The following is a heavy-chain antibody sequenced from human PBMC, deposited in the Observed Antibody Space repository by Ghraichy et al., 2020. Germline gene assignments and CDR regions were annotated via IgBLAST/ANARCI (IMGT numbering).Heavy chain of an antibody. CDR1: GFTFSSYE. D-gene: IGHD6-13*01. J-gene: IGHJ6*03. CDR2: ISSSGSTI. CDR3: ARRIAAETNAYYYYYYMDV. V-gene: IGHV3-48*03. Sequence: LSLTCAASGFTFSSYEMNWVRQAPGKGLEWVSYISSSGSTIYYADSVKGRFTISRDNAKNSLYLQMNSLRAEDTAVYYCARRIAAETNAYYYYYYMDVWGKGTTVTVSS.